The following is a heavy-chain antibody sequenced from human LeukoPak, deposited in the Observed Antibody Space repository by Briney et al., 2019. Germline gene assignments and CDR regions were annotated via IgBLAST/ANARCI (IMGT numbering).Heavy chain of an antibody. CDR1: GFSFTDYP. J-gene: IGHJ4*02. CDR2: IRTTAEGAKYA. V-gene: IGHV3-48*02. CDR3: AADIRYALDY. Sequence: PGGSLRLSCATSGFSFTDYPMNWVRQAPGKGLEWISNIRTTAEGAKYAYYADSVKGRVTISRDDGKNTLYLHMNSLRDDDTAVYYSAADIRYALDYWGQGILVTVSS. D-gene: IGHD3-9*01.